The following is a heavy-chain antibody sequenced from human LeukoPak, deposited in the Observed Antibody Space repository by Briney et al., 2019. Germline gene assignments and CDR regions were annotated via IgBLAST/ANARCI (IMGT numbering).Heavy chain of an antibody. J-gene: IGHJ4*02. V-gene: IGHV4-4*09. D-gene: IGHD5-12*01. CDR3: ARIPLGYSGAYYFDY. Sequence: PSETLSLTCTVSRGSISGSIRSYYWSCLRQPPGKGLEWIGYISSSGSVNDNPSLRSRVTISVDTSKYQFFLNLSSVSAADTAVYYCARIPLGYSGAYYFDYWGQGTLVTVSP. CDR1: RGSISGSIRSYY. CDR2: ISSSGSV.